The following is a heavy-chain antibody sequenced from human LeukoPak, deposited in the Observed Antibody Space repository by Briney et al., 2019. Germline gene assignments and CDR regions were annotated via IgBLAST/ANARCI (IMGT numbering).Heavy chain of an antibody. V-gene: IGHV4-39*01. CDR1: GGSISSSSYY. J-gene: IGHJ4*02. D-gene: IGHD3-16*01. CDR3: ARMNYVSSGWGAPFDD. CDR2: IYYSGST. Sequence: SETLSLTCTVSGGSISSSSYYWGWIRQPPGKGLEWIGSIYYSGSTYYNPSLKSRVTISVDTSKNQFSLKLSSVTAADTAVYYCARMNYVSSGWGAPFDDWGQGTLVTVSS.